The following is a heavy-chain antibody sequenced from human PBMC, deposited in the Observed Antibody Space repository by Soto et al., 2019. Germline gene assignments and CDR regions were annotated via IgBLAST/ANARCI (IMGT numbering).Heavy chain of an antibody. CDR1: GYEFSNYV. CDR2: VDPDNVHT. D-gene: IGHD6-13*01. J-gene: IGHJ6*03. CDR3: ARGAASGYSYFYYMDV. V-gene: IGHV1-18*01. Sequence: QVQLVQSGPEVKKPGTSVKVSCKTSGYEFSNYVVSWVRQAPGQGLEWVGRVDPDNVHTKYAQKLQGRVTMATHTATNTAYMELRSLTFDDTAVYYCARGAASGYSYFYYMDVWGKGTTVTVSS.